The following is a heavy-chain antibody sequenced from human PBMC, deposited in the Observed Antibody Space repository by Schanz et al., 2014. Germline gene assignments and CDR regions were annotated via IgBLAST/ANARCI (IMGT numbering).Heavy chain of an antibody. D-gene: IGHD2-2*02. CDR3: ATKYCSGTTCYTDSCCH. V-gene: IGHV3-7*01. Sequence: EVQLVESGGGLVQPGGSLRLSCATSRLTFGNYWMSWVRQAPGKGLEWVANINQDGSQKYYVGSVKGRFTISRDNAKDSLYLQMTSLRAEDTAVYYCATKYCSGTTCYTDSCCHWGQGTLVPVSS. CDR1: RLTFGNYW. J-gene: IGHJ4*01. CDR2: INQDGSQK.